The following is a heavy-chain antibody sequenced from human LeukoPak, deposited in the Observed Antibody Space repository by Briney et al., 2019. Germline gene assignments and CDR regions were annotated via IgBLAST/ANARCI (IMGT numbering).Heavy chain of an antibody. V-gene: IGHV1-2*06. CDR2: INPNSGDT. J-gene: IGHJ6*03. Sequence: ASVKVSCKASGYTFKGYYMHWVRQAPGQGLEWMGRINPNSGDTNYAQKLHGRVTMTRDTSITTAYMELGSLTSDDTAVYFCARSAEHCNNGVCFTEYYMGVWGKGTTVTISS. CDR1: GYTFKGYY. D-gene: IGHD2-8*01. CDR3: ARSAEHCNNGVCFTEYYMGV.